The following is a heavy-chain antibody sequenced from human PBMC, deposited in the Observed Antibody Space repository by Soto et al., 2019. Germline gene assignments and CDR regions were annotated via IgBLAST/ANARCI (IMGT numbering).Heavy chain of an antibody. CDR3: SKIRNYCTSTTCPPYCCPMDV. Sequence: GGSLRLSCAASGFTFTSYGMHWVRQAPGKGLEWVSVISYDGSNKYYADSVKGRFTISRDNSKNTLYLDMTSLRGEDTAVYYCSKIRNYCTSTTCPPYCCPMDVWGQGTTVTVSS. V-gene: IGHV3-30*18. CDR1: GFTFTSYG. J-gene: IGHJ6*02. D-gene: IGHD2-2*01. CDR2: ISYDGSNK.